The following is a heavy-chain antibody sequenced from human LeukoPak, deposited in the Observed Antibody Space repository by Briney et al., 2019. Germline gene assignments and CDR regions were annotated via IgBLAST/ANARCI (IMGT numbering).Heavy chain of an antibody. CDR1: GYTFTGYY. CDR2: INPNSGGT. D-gene: IGHD6-13*01. J-gene: IGHJ4*02. CDR3: ARTTQDFSYSSSWYVGAFDY. V-gene: IGHV1-2*02. Sequence: GASVKVSCKASGYTFTGYYMHWVRQAPGQGLEWMGWINPNSGGTNYAQKFQGRVTMTRDTSISTAYMELSSLRSEDTAVYYCARTTQDFSYSSSWYVGAFDYWGQGTLVTVSS.